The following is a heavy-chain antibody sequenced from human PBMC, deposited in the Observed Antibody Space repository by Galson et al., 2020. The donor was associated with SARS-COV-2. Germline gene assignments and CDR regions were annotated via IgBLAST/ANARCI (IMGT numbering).Heavy chain of an antibody. Sequence: ETSETLSLTCTVSGGSISSGGYYWSWIRQHPGKGLEWIGYIYYSGSNYYNPSLKSRLTISVDTSKHQFSLKLSSVTAADTAVYYCAIARCSSTSCYNYYGMDVWGQGTTVTVSS. CDR1: GGSISSGGYY. CDR3: AIARCSSTSCYNYYGMDV. D-gene: IGHD2-2*01. V-gene: IGHV4-31*03. J-gene: IGHJ6*02. CDR2: IYYSGSN.